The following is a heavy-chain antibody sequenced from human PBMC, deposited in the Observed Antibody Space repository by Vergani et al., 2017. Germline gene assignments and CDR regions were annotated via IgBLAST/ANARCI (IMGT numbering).Heavy chain of an antibody. V-gene: IGHV3-21*01. D-gene: IGHD2-21*02. Sequence: EVRLVESGGGLVKPGGSLRLSCAASGFTFSSYSMNWVRQAPGKGLEWVSSISSSSSYIYYADSVKGRFTISRDNAKNSLYLQMNSLRAEDTAVYYCARSRYCGGDCYRGLTYYFDYWGQGTLVTVSS. J-gene: IGHJ4*02. CDR3: ARSRYCGGDCYRGLTYYFDY. CDR2: ISSSSSYI. CDR1: GFTFSSYS.